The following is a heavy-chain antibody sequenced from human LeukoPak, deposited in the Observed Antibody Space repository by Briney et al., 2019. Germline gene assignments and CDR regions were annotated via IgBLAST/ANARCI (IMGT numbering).Heavy chain of an antibody. J-gene: IGHJ4*02. V-gene: IGHV3-20*04. D-gene: IGHD1-26*01. CDR3: AQGGSSGSYSTN. CDR2: INWNGGST. CDR1: GFTFGDYG. Sequence: GGSLRLSCTASGFTFGDYGMNWVRQAPGKGLEWVSGINWNGGSTGYADSVKGRVTISRDNAKNSLYLQMNSLRAEDTAVYYCAQGGSSGSYSTNWGQGTLVTVSS.